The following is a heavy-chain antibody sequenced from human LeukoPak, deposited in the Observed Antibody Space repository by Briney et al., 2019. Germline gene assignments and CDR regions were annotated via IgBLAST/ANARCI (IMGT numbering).Heavy chain of an antibody. CDR3: ARDVPGSTPFDY. V-gene: IGHV1-18*01. Sequence: ASVKLSRKASGYIFSNYGISWVRQAPGQGLEWMGWISAKNGDTNYIQKFRGRVTMTTDTSTSTAYMELWSLRSDDTAVYYCARDVPGSTPFDYWGQGTLVTVSS. CDR2: ISAKNGDT. D-gene: IGHD1-7*01. J-gene: IGHJ4*02. CDR1: GYIFSNYG.